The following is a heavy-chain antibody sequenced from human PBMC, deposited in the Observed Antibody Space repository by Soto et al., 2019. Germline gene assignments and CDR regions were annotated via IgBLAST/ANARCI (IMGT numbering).Heavy chain of an antibody. CDR3: ARVYGDIVVVVAAPGDYYYYYMDV. CDR1: GYTFTSYG. Sequence: ASVKVSCKASGYTFTSYGISWVRQAPGQGLEWMGWISAYNGNTNYAQKLQGRVTMTTDTSTSTAYMELRSLRSDDTAVYYCARVYGDIVVVVAAPGDYYYYYMDVWGKGTTVTVS. CDR2: ISAYNGNT. J-gene: IGHJ6*03. D-gene: IGHD2-15*01. V-gene: IGHV1-18*01.